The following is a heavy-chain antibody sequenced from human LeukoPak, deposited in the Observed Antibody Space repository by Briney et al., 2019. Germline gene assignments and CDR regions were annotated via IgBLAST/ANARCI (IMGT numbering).Heavy chain of an antibody. V-gene: IGHV1-69*13. CDR2: IIPIFGTA. CDR1: GYTFTSYD. D-gene: IGHD3-3*01. J-gene: IGHJ4*02. CDR3: ARESITIFGVVTPTFDY. Sequence: GASVKVSCKASGYTFTSYDISWVRQAPGQGLEWMGGIIPIFGTANYALKFQGRVTITADESTSTAYMELSSLRSEDTAVYYCARESITIFGVVTPTFDYWGQGTLVTVSS.